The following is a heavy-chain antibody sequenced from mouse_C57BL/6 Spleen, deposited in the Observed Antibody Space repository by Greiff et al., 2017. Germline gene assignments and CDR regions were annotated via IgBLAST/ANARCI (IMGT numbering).Heavy chain of an antibody. J-gene: IGHJ4*01. D-gene: IGHD2-1*01. Sequence: EVKLMESGGGLVKPGGSLKLSCAASGFTFSSYAMSWVRQTPDKRLEWVATISDGGSYTYYPDNVKGRFTISRDNAKNNLYLQMSHRKSEDTAMYYCAREDYGNYGYAMDYWGQGTSVTVSS. CDR3: AREDYGNYGYAMDY. CDR1: GFTFSSYA. CDR2: ISDGGSYT. V-gene: IGHV5-4*01.